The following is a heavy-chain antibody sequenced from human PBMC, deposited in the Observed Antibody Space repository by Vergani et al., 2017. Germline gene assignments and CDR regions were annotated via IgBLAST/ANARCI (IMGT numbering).Heavy chain of an antibody. D-gene: IGHD6-6*01. CDR3: ARRDSSSPALDY. CDR1: GFTFSTYD. J-gene: IGHJ4*02. V-gene: IGHV3-13*01. Sequence: EVQLVESGGGLVQPGGSLRLSCAASGFTFSTYDMHWVRQATGEGLEWVSAIGTAGDTYYPGAVKGRFTISRANAKNSLYLRMNGLRAGDTAVYYCARRDSSSPALDYWGQGTLVTVYS. CDR2: IGTAGDT.